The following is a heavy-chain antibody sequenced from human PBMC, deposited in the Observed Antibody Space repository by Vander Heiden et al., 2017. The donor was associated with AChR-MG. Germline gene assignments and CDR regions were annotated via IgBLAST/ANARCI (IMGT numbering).Heavy chain of an antibody. CDR3: ASLRGGDMVLGLMGFDF. J-gene: IGHJ4*02. V-gene: IGHV4-39*01. CDR2: IYYSGSS. CDR1: GGSISSRSYY. Sequence: QLQLRESGPGLVKPSETLSLTCLVSGGSISSRSYYWGWIRQPPGKGLEWIGSIYYSGSSYYNPSLKSRVTISVDTSKNHFSLKLSSVTAADTAVYFCASLRGGDMVLGLMGFDFWGQGALVTVSS. D-gene: IGHD3-10*01.